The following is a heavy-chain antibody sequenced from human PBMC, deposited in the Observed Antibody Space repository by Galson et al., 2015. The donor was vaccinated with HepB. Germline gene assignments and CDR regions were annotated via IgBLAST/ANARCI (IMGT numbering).Heavy chain of an antibody. CDR1: GFTFSSYS. CDR2: ISSSSSYI. V-gene: IGHV3-21*01. CDR3: ARDSSIYCSSTSCPVHYYYYYMDV. J-gene: IGHJ6*03. D-gene: IGHD2-2*01. Sequence: SLRLSCAASGFTFSSYSMNWVRQAPGKGLEWVSSISSSSSYIYYADSVKGRFTISRDNAKNSLYLQMNSLRAEDTAVYYCARDSSIYCSSTSCPVHYYYYYMDVWGKGTTVTVSS.